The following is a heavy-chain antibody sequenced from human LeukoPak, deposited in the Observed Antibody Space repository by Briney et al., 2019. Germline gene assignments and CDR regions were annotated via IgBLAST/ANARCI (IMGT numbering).Heavy chain of an antibody. Sequence: ASVKVSCKAPGYTFTSYGISWVRQAPGQGLEWMGWISAYNGNTNYAQKLQGRVTMTTDTSTSTAYMELRSLRSDDTAVYYCARAGDIVVVPAAVDYWGQGTLVTVSS. CDR3: ARAGDIVVVPAAVDY. D-gene: IGHD2-2*01. J-gene: IGHJ4*02. V-gene: IGHV1-18*01. CDR2: ISAYNGNT. CDR1: GYTFTSYG.